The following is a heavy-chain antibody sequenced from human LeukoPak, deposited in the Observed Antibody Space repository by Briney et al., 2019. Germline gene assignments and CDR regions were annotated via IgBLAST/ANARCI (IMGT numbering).Heavy chain of an antibody. Sequence: ASVKVSCKVSGYTLSDLVIHWVRQAPGQGLEWMGGIIPIFGKANYAQKFQGRVTITTDESTSTAYMELSSLRSEDTAVYYCASGEDDYYDSSGYYHWFDYWGQGTLVTVSS. CDR3: ASGEDDYYDSSGYYHWFDY. CDR1: GYTLSDLV. D-gene: IGHD3-22*01. V-gene: IGHV1-69*05. CDR2: IIPIFGKA. J-gene: IGHJ4*02.